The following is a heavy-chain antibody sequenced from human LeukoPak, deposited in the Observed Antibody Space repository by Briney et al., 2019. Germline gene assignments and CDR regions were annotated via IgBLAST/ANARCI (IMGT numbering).Heavy chain of an antibody. CDR2: IKQDGSEK. CDR1: GFSFNSYW. J-gene: IGHJ6*02. V-gene: IGHV3-7*05. Sequence: GGSLRLSCAASGFSFNSYWMSWVRQAPGTGLEWVANIKQDGSEKYYVDSVKGRFTISRDNAKNSLYLQMNSLRAEDTALYYRARDGSYYYGMDVWGQGTTVTVSS. CDR3: ARDGSYYYGMDV.